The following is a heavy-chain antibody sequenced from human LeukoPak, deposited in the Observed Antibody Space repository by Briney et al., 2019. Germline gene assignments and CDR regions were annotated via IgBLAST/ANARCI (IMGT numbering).Heavy chain of an antibody. CDR2: IIPIFGTA. V-gene: IGHV1-69*13. CDR1: GGTFSSYA. J-gene: IGHJ6*02. CDR3: ARQSLAARPGSYYYGMDV. Sequence: SVRVSCKASGGTFSSYAISWVRQAPGQGLEWMGGIIPIFGTANYAQKFQGRVTITADESTSTAYMELSSLRSEDTAVYYCARQSLAARPGSYYYGMDVWGQGTTVTVSS. D-gene: IGHD6-6*01.